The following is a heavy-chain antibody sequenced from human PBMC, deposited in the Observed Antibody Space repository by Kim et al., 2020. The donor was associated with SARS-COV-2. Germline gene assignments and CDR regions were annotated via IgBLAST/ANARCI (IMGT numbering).Heavy chain of an antibody. D-gene: IGHD3-10*01. J-gene: IGHJ3*02. Sequence: GGYLRLSCAGSGFIFSTDSMNWVRQAPGKGLEWVSSIDSTGTYIFHADSLKGRFTISRDNARNSLYLQMNSLRAEDTAAYYCAKGSFGAFHIWGQGTMVTVSS. CDR3: AKGSFGAFHI. V-gene: IGHV3-21*01. CDR2: IDSTGTYI. CDR1: GFIFSTDS.